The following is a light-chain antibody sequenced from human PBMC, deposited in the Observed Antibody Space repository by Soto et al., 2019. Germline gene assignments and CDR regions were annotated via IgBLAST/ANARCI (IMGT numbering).Light chain of an antibody. CDR2: AAS. Sequence: DIPMTQSPSSLSASVGDRVTITCRASQGISNYLAWYQQKPGKVPKLLIYAASTLQSGVPSRFSGSGSGTDFTLTISSLQPEDVATYYCQKYNSAPPFPFGPGTKVDIK. V-gene: IGKV1-27*01. J-gene: IGKJ3*01. CDR3: QKYNSAPPFP. CDR1: QGISNY.